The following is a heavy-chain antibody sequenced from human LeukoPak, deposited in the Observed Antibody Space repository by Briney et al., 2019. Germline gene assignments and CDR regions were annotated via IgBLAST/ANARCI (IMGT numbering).Heavy chain of an antibody. CDR1: GYIFTSYY. Sequence: APVKVSCKASGYIFTSYYMHWVRQAPGQGLEWMGIINPSGGSTSYAQKFQGRVTMTRDTSTSTVYMQLSSLRSEDTAVYYCASEDCSGGSCYLFGYWGQGTLVTVSS. D-gene: IGHD2-15*01. CDR2: INPSGGST. V-gene: IGHV1-46*01. CDR3: ASEDCSGGSCYLFGY. J-gene: IGHJ4*02.